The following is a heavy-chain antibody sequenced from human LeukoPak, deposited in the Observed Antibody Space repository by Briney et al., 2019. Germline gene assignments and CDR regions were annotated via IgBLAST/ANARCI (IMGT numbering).Heavy chain of an antibody. Sequence: RGESLQISCKGSGYSFTSYWIGWVRPLPGKGLEWMGIIYPGDSDTRYSPSFQGQVTISADKSISTAYLQWSSLKASDTAMYYCARRKIAVAGTAYYYYGMDVWGQGTLVTVSS. D-gene: IGHD6-19*01. CDR1: GYSFTSYW. V-gene: IGHV5-51*01. CDR2: IYPGDSDT. CDR3: ARRKIAVAGTAYYYYGMDV. J-gene: IGHJ6*02.